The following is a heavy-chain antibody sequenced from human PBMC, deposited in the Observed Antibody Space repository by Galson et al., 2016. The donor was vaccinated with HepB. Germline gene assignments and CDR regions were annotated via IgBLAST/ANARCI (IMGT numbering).Heavy chain of an antibody. D-gene: IGHD4-17*01. CDR3: TREDYGDYPDAFDI. Sequence: RQAPGKGLEWVGFIRSKAYGGTTEYAASVKGRFTISRDDSRSIAYLQMNSLKTEDTAVYYCTREDYGDYPDAFDIWGQGTMVTVSS. CDR2: IRSKAYGGTT. J-gene: IGHJ3*02. V-gene: IGHV3-49*02.